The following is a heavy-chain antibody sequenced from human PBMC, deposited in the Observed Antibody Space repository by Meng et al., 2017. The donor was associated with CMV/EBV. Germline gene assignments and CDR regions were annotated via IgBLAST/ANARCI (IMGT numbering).Heavy chain of an antibody. CDR2: IYYSGST. CDR3: ARVTSRVAGAFDY. J-gene: IGHJ4*02. CDR1: GDSISSGDYY. V-gene: IGHV4-30-4*08. D-gene: IGHD1-14*01. Sequence: VHRQESGPGLVKPSQTLSPTCTVSGDSISSGDYYWSWIRQSPGKGLEWIWYIYYSGSTYYNPSLKSRVTISVDTSKNQFSLKLSSVTAADTAVYYCARVTSRVAGAFDYWGQGTLVTVSS.